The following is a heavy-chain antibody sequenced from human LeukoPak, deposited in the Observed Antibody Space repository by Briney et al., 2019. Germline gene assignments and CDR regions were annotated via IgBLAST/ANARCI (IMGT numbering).Heavy chain of an antibody. CDR3: LAAYYYYYMDV. V-gene: IGHV3-74*01. Sequence: TGGSLRLSCAASGFAFSNYWLHWVRQAPGKGLEWVARINTHGSSTNYADSVKGRFTISRDNAKNTLYLQMTSLSAEDTAVYYALAAYYYYYMDVWGKGTTVTVSS. CDR2: INTHGSST. CDR1: GFAFSNYW. J-gene: IGHJ6*03. D-gene: IGHD6-13*01.